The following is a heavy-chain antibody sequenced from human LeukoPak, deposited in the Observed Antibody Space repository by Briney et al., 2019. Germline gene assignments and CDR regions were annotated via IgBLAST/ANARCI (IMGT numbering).Heavy chain of an antibody. CDR3: AKDIASGITGSLDY. CDR2: ISWNSGSI. V-gene: IGHV3-9*01. CDR1: GFTFDDYA. D-gene: IGHD1-20*01. J-gene: IGHJ4*02. Sequence: GRSLRLSCAASGFTFDDYAMHWVRQAPGKGLEWVSGISWNSGSIGYADSVKGRFTISRDNAKNSLYLQMNSLRAEDTALYYCAKDIASGITGSLDYWGQGTLVTVSS.